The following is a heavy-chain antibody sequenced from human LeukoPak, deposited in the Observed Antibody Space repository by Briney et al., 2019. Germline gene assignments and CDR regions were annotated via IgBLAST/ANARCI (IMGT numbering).Heavy chain of an antibody. Sequence: GGSLRLSCAASGFTFSSYSMNWVRQAPGKGLEWVSSISSSSSYIYYADSVKGRFTISRDNAKNSLYLQMNSLRAEDTAVYYCASLFPHRTTDPYYYYMDVWGKGTTVTVSS. CDR3: ASLFPHRTTDPYYYYMDV. CDR2: ISSSSSYI. D-gene: IGHD4-11*01. V-gene: IGHV3-21*01. CDR1: GFTFSSYS. J-gene: IGHJ6*03.